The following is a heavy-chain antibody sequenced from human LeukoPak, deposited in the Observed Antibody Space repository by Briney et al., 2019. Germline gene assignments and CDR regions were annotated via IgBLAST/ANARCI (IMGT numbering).Heavy chain of an antibody. CDR3: ARGRYYGSGTLYFDY. D-gene: IGHD3-10*01. CDR1: GFTLTSYS. Sequence: GGSLRLSCVASGFTLTSYSMNWVRQAPGKGLEWISYITSRSNAIYYADSVKGRFTISRDNAKNSLYLQMNSLRVEDTAVYYCARGRYYGSGTLYFDYWGQGILVTVSS. J-gene: IGHJ4*02. CDR2: ITSRSNAI. V-gene: IGHV3-48*04.